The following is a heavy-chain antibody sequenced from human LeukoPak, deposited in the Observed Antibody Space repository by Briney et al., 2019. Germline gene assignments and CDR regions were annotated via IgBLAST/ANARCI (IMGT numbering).Heavy chain of an antibody. D-gene: IGHD3-22*01. Sequence: SETLSLTCTVSGGSISSYYWSWIRQPAGKGLEWIGRIYTSGSTNYNPSLKSRVTISVDTSKNQFSLKLSSVTAADTAVYYCARGRTYYYDSSGYYLDYWGQGTLVTVSS. CDR1: GGSISSYY. CDR3: ARGRTYYYDSSGYYLDY. CDR2: IYTSGST. V-gene: IGHV4-4*07. J-gene: IGHJ4*02.